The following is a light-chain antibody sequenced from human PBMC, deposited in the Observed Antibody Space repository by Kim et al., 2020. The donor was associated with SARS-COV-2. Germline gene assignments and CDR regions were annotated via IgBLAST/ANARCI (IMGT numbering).Light chain of an antibody. Sequence: DIQMTQSPSSLSASVGDRVTITCRASQSISNYLNWYQQKPGKAPNLLIYAASSLQSGVPSRFSGSGSGTDFTLTISSLQPEDFATYDCQQSYNSYTFGQGTKLEI. CDR3: QQSYNSYT. J-gene: IGKJ2*01. CDR1: QSISNY. CDR2: AAS. V-gene: IGKV1-39*01.